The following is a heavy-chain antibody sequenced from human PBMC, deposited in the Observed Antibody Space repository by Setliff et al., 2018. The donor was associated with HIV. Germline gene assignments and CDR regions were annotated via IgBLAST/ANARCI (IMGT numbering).Heavy chain of an antibody. CDR3: ARAPYSSVMHYFDY. CDR2: IIPNSDGT. Sequence: GASVKVSCKTSGYTFAKYTIHWVRQAPGQGLEWMGWIIPNSDGTNLAQRSQGRITMTTDTSLTTAYMELSRLRSDDTAVYYCARAPYSSVMHYFDYWGQGTLVTVSS. CDR1: GYTFAKYT. V-gene: IGHV1-2*02. D-gene: IGHD4-4*01. J-gene: IGHJ4*02.